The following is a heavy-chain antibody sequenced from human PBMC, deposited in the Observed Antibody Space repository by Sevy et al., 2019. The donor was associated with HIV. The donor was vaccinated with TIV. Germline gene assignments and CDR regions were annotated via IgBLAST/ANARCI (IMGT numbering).Heavy chain of an antibody. CDR1: GFTFSDHY. Sequence: GGSLRLSCAASGFTFSDHYMDWVRQAPGKGLEWVGRIRNKANSYTTEYAASVKGRFTISRDDSKNSLYLQMNSLKTEDTAIYYCARDLRSGEAHFDYWGQGTLVTVSS. CDR3: ARDLRSGEAHFDY. J-gene: IGHJ4*02. CDR2: IRNKANSYTT. D-gene: IGHD3-22*01. V-gene: IGHV3-72*01.